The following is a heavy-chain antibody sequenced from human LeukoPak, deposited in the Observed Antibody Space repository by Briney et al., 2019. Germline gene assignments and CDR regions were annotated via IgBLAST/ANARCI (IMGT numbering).Heavy chain of an antibody. J-gene: IGHJ4*02. V-gene: IGHV3-20*04. D-gene: IGHD3-10*01. CDR1: GFTFDDYG. CDR3: AKDQRFGDLDDY. Sequence: GGSLRLSCAASGFTFDDYGMSWVRQPPGKGLEWVSGINSNGGSTGYADSVKGRFAISRDNAENSLYLQMNSLRAEDTALYYCAKDQRFGDLDDYRGQGTLVTVSS. CDR2: INSNGGST.